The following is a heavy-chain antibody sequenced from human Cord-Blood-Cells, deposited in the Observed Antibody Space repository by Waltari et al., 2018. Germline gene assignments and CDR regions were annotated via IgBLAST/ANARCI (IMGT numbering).Heavy chain of an antibody. Sequence: QVHLALHGVQGKQPRATAKYPYRVAGRVATGVSRLWGRTIEGLRLEWMGGFDPEDGETIYAQKFQGRVTMTEDTSTDTAYMELSSRRSEDTAVYYCATARLYCSSTSCPDGAFVYWGQGTLVTVSS. CDR3: ATARLYCSSTSCPDGAFVY. CDR2: FDPEDGET. J-gene: IGHJ4*02. CDR1: GRVATGVS. D-gene: IGHD2-2*01. V-gene: IGHV1-24*01.